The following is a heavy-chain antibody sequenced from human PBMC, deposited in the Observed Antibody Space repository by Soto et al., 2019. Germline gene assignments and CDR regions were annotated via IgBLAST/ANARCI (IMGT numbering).Heavy chain of an antibody. CDR1: ESALSSLA. CDR3: ARESEDLTSNFDY. J-gene: IGHJ4*02. CDR2: ISSTTNYI. Sequence: DVQLLESGGGLVQPGGSLRLSCEASESALSSLAMTWVRQAPGKGLEWVSSISSTTNYIYYGDSMKGRFTISRDNAKNSLYLEMNSLRAEDTAVYYCARESEDLTSNFDYWGQGTLVTVSS. V-gene: IGHV3-21*06.